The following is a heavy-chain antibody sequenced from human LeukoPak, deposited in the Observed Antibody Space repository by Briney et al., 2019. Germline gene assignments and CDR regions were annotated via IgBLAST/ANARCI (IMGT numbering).Heavy chain of an antibody. CDR1: GYTLTELS. CDR3: ATGYATAAIFRLGY. J-gene: IGHJ4*02. Sequence: ASVKVSCKVSGYTLTELSTHWVRQAPGKGLEWMGGFDPEDGETIYAQKFQGRVTMTEDTSTDTAYMELSSLRSEDTAVYYCATGYATAAIFRLGYWGQGTLVTVSS. CDR2: FDPEDGET. V-gene: IGHV1-24*01. D-gene: IGHD2-2*02.